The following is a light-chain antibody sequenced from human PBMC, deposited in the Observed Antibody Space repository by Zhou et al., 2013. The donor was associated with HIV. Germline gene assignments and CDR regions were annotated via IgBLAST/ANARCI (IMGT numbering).Light chain of an antibody. Sequence: DIQMTQSPSTLSASVGDRVTITCRASQSINDWLAWYQQKPGKAPKLLIYKASSLESGVPSRFSGSGSGTEFTLTISSLQPDDFATYYCQQAHSFPYTIGQGTKLETK. J-gene: IGKJ2*01. CDR2: KAS. V-gene: IGKV1-5*03. CDR1: QSINDW. CDR3: QQAHSFPYT.